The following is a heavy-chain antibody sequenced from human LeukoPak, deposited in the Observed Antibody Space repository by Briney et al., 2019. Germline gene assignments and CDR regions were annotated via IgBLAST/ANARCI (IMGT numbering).Heavy chain of an antibody. CDR3: TTDGEWELLGPDFDY. J-gene: IGHJ4*02. V-gene: IGHV3-15*01. CDR2: IKSKTDGGTT. CDR1: GFPFSNAW. Sequence: GGSLRLSCAASGFPFSNAWMSWARQAPGKGLEWVGRIKSKTDGGTTDYAAPVKGRFTISRDDSKNTLYLQMNSLKTEDTAVYYSTTDGEWELLGPDFDYWGQGTLVTVSS. D-gene: IGHD1-26*01.